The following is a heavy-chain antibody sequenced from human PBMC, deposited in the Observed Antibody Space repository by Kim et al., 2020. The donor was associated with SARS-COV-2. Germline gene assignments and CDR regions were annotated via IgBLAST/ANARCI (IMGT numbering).Heavy chain of an antibody. Sequence: SETLSLTCTVSGDSINSGNYSWSWIRQPPGKDLEWIGNIHNSGSTSYNPSLKSRVTISLDTSKNQFSLNLTSVTAADTAVYYCARGICKTINCFGSLYPWGQGTLVTISP. CDR3: ARGICKTINCFGSLYP. V-gene: IGHV4-30-2*01. D-gene: IGHD3-16*02. J-gene: IGHJ4*02. CDR2: IHNSGST. CDR1: GDSINSGNYS.